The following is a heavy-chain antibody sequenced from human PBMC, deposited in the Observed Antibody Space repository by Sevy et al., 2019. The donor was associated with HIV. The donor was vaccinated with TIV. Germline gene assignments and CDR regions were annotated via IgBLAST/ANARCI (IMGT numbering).Heavy chain of an antibody. CDR1: GFSVSSHA. V-gene: IGHV3-30-3*01. CDR2: ISYDGSSK. Sequence: GGSLRLSCAASGFSVSSHAMHWVRQAPGKGLEWVALISYDGSSKYYSDSVKGRLTITRDNSKKTLYLQMNSLRPEDTALDYCSRDAGYSVGWYPSDYWGQGTLVTVSS. CDR3: SRDAGYSVGWYPSDY. D-gene: IGHD2-15*01. J-gene: IGHJ4*02.